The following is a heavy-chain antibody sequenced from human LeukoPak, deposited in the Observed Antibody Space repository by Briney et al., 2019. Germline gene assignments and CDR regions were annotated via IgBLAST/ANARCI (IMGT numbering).Heavy chain of an antibody. J-gene: IGHJ2*01. Sequence: GGSLRLSCAASGFTYSRYAMSWVRQAPGKGLEWVSSISGNGAGTFYADSVKGRFTISRDNSDKTLYLQMNSLRAEDTAVYYCAKRSLSGTWYFDLWGRGTLVIVSS. CDR1: GFTYSRYA. CDR3: AKRSLSGTWYFDL. CDR2: ISGNGAGT. V-gene: IGHV3-23*01. D-gene: IGHD3-3*01.